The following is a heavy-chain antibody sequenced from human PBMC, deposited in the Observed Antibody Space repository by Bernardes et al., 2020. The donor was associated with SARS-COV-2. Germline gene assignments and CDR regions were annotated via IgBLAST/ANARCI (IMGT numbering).Heavy chain of an antibody. CDR3: ASNYGMDV. D-gene: IGHD3-3*01. CDR1: GFTFSSFT. CDR2: ISGRSTYI. J-gene: IGHJ6*02. Sequence: GGSLRLSCAASGFTFSSFTMKWVRQAPGKGLEWVSSISGRSTYIYYADSVKGRFTISRDNAKSSLYLQMNSLKRAGHTVFGVASNYGMDVWGQGTTVTVSS. V-gene: IGHV3-21*01.